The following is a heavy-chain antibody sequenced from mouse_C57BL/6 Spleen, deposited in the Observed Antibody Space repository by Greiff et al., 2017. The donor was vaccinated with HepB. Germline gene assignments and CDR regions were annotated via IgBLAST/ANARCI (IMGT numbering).Heavy chain of an antibody. D-gene: IGHD2-4*01. J-gene: IGHJ4*01. Sequence: VKVVESGPGLVAPSQSLSITCTVSGFSLTSYGLHWVRQPPGKGLEWLVVIWSDGSTTYNSALKSRLSISKDNSKSQVFLKMNSLQTDDTAMYYCARVYEYGDAMDYWGQGTSVTVSS. CDR1: GFSLTSYG. CDR3: ARVYEYGDAMDY. CDR2: IWSDGST. V-gene: IGHV2-6*03.